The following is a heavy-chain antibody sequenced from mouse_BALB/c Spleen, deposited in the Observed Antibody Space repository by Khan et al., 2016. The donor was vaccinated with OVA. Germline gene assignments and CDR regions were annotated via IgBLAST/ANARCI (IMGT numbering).Heavy chain of an antibody. V-gene: IGHV5-6*01. CDR3: TRLAYYYDREGFAY. Sequence: EVELVESGGDLVKPGGSLKLSCAASGFTFSTYGMSWVRQAPDKRLVWVATVSTGGSYTYYPDSLKGRFTISRDNAKNTLYLQMSCLTSEDTAMFYCTRLAYYYDREGFAYWGQGTLVTVSA. CDR1: GFTFSTYG. D-gene: IGHD1-1*01. J-gene: IGHJ3*01. CDR2: VSTGGSYT.